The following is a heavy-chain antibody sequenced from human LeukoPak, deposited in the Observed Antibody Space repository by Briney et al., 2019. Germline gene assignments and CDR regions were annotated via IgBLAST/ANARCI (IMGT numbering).Heavy chain of an antibody. CDR3: AREEGDYVDWFDP. D-gene: IGHD4-17*01. CDR1: GGTFSSYT. V-gene: IGHV1-69*04. J-gene: IGHJ5*02. CDR2: IIPILGVA. Sequence: SVKVSCKASGGTFSSYTISWVRQAPGQGLEWMGRIIPILGVANYAQKFQGRVTITADKSTSTAYMELSSLRSEDTAVYYCAREEGDYVDWFDPWGQGTLVTVSS.